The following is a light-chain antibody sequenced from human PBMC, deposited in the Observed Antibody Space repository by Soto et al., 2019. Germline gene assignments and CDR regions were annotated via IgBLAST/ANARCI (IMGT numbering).Light chain of an antibody. V-gene: IGKV1-39*01. CDR2: HAS. CDR3: QQNNSYPWT. CDR1: QTISSY. J-gene: IGKJ1*01. Sequence: DIQMTQSPSSLSASVGARVTITCRASQTISSYLNWYQQKPGKAPKLLIHHASSLESGVPSRFSGSGSGTDFALTISSLQPEDFATYYCQQNNSYPWTFGQGTKVDI.